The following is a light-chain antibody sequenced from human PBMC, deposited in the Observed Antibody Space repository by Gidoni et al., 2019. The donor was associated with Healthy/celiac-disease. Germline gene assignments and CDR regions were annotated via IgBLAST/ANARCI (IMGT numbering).Light chain of an antibody. CDR1: NSNIGTNT. CDR2: NNN. J-gene: IGLJ3*02. CDR3: ATWDDSLNGPV. Sequence: QSVLAQPPSASGTPGQGVTISCSGSNSNIGTNTVNWYQQLPGTAPKLLIYNNNQRPSGAPDRFSGSKSGTSVSLAISGLQSEDEADYYCATWDDSLNGPVFGGGTKLTVL. V-gene: IGLV1-44*01.